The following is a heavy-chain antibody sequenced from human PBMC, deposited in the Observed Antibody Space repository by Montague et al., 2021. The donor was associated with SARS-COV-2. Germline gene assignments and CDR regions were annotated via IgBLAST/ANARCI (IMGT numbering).Heavy chain of an antibody. CDR3: ARIFDSSWPTFDY. J-gene: IGHJ4*02. CDR2: IXWDDDK. CDR1: GFSLSTSGMC. Sequence: VKSTQTLTLTCTFSGFSLSTSGMCASWIRQPPGKALEWLALIXWDDDKYYSTSLKTRLTISKDTSKNQVVLTMTNMDPVDTATYYCARIFDSSWPTFDYWGQGTLVTVSS. D-gene: IGHD6-13*01. V-gene: IGHV2-70*01.